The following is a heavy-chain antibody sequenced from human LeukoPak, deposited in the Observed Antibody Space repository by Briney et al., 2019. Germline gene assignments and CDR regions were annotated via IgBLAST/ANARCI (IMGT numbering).Heavy chain of an antibody. CDR3: ARDRGDFYSSSWYFRH. CDR2: IKQDGSEK. CDR1: GGSFSGYY. Sequence: ETLSLTCAVYGGSFSGYYWSWVRQAPGKGLEWVANIKQDGSEKYYVDSVKGRFTISRDNAKDSLYLQMNSLRAEDTAVYYCARDRGDFYSSSWYFRHWGQGTLVTVSA. J-gene: IGHJ1*01. D-gene: IGHD6-13*01. V-gene: IGHV3-7*01.